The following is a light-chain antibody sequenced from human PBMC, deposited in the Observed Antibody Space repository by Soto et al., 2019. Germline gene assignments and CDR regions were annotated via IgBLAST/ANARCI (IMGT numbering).Light chain of an antibody. CDR3: CSYAGSYTYV. V-gene: IGLV2-11*01. J-gene: IGLJ1*01. Sequence: QSVLTQPRSVSGSPGQSVTISCTGTSSDVGSYNYVSWYQQHPGKAPKLMIYDVSQRPSGVPDRFSGSKPGNTASLTISGLQAEDEADYYCCSYAGSYTYVFGTGTKVTVL. CDR2: DVS. CDR1: SSDVGSYNY.